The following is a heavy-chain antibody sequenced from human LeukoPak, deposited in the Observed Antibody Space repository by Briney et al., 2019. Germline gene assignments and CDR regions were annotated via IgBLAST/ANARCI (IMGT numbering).Heavy chain of an antibody. D-gene: IGHD2-21*02. J-gene: IGHJ6*02. CDR3: ARGSEVTHAYHYNYYGMNV. Sequence: GESLKISCKGSGYSFTSYWIGWVRQMPGKGLEWMGIIYPGDSDTRYSPSFQGQVTISADKSIGTAYLQWSSLKASDTAMYYCARGSEVTHAYHYNYYGMNVWGQGTTVTVSS. CDR1: GYSFTSYW. V-gene: IGHV5-51*01. CDR2: IYPGDSDT.